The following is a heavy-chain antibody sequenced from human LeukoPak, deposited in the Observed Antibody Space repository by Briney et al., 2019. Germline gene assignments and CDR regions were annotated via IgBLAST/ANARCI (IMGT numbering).Heavy chain of an antibody. J-gene: IGHJ4*02. CDR2: IYYSGST. CDR1: GGSISSYY. CDR3: AREGVDRGLGY. D-gene: IGHD3-10*01. Sequence: SETLSLTCTVSGGSISSYYWSWIRQPPGKGLEWIGYIYYSGSTNYNPSLKSRVTISVDTSKNQFSLKLTSVTAADTAVYYCAREGVDRGLGYWGQGTLVTVSS. V-gene: IGHV4-59*01.